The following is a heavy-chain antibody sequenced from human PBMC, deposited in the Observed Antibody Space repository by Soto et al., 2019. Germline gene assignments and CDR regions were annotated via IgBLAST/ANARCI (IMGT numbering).Heavy chain of an antibody. V-gene: IGHV1-69*13. CDR3: ARWLLLRYYFDY. CDR2: IIPIFGTA. D-gene: IGHD3-22*01. Sequence: SVKVSCKASGGTFSSYAISWVRQAPGQGLEWMGGIIPIFGTANYAQKFQGRVTITADETTSTAYMELSSLRSEDTAVYYCARWLLLRYYFDYWGQGTLVTVSS. CDR1: GGTFSSYA. J-gene: IGHJ4*02.